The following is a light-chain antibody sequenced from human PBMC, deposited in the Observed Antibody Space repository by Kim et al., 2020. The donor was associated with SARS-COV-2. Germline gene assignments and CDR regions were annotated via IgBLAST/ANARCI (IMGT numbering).Light chain of an antibody. V-gene: IGLV1-44*01. J-gene: IGLJ3*02. CDR2: SDD. CDR3: ATWDDSLNAWV. Sequence: QSVLTQPPSASGTPGQRVTISCSGSSSNLGTNIVKWYQQLPGTAPKVLIYSDDQRPSGVPDRFSGSKSGTSASLAISGLQSEDEADYYCATWDDSLNAWVFGGGTKLTVL. CDR1: SSNLGTNI.